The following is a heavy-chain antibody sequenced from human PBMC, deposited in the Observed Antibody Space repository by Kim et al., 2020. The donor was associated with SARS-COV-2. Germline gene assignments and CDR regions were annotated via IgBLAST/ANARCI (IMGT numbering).Heavy chain of an antibody. CDR2: IKSKTDGGTT. D-gene: IGHD4-17*01. Sequence: GGSLRHSCAASGFTFSNAWMSWVRQAPGKGLEWVGRIKSKTDGGTTDYAAPVKGRFTISRDDSKNTLYLQMNSLKTEDTAVYYCQDYGDNYGMDVWGQGTTVTVSS. CDR1: GFTFSNAW. J-gene: IGHJ6*02. CDR3: QDYGDNYGMDV. V-gene: IGHV3-15*01.